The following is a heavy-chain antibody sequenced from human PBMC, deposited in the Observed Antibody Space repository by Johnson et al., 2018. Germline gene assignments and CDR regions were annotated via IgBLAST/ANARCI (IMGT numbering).Heavy chain of an antibody. CDR1: GFTFSSYS. CDR2: ISSSSSYI. CDR3: AKRGGIAVAGWDDAFDI. D-gene: IGHD6-19*01. J-gene: IGHJ3*02. V-gene: IGHV3-21*01. Sequence: VQLVESGGGLVKPGGSLRLSCAASGFTFSSYSMNWVRQAPGKGLEWVSSISSSSSYIYYADSVKGRFTISRDNAKNSLYLQMNSLRAEDTAVYYCAKRGGIAVAGWDDAFDIWGQGTMVTVSS.